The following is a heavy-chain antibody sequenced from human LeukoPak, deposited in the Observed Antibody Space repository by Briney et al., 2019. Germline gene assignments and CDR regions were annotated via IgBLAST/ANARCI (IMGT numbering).Heavy chain of an antibody. D-gene: IGHD2-8*01. CDR3: VRVNGGGLPSRMDV. Sequence: KPSETLSLTCTISADSISGFYWSWIRKSPGKGLQWIGYVYYSGNTYYDRSLKSRVTISIDTSKSQFSLKLTSVTAADTAVYYCVRVNGGGLPSRMDVWGNGTTVTVSS. CDR2: VYYSGNT. J-gene: IGHJ6*04. CDR1: ADSISGFY. V-gene: IGHV4-59*01.